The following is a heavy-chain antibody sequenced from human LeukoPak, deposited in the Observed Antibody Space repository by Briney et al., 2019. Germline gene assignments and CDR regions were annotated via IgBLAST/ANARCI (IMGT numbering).Heavy chain of an antibody. J-gene: IGHJ6*02. Sequence: PSQTLSLTCAVSGGSISSGGYSWSWIRQPPGKGLEWIGYIYHGGSTYYNPSLKSRVTISVDRSKNQFSLKLSSVTAADTAVYYCARGRRFCSGGSCYYYYGMDVWGQGTTVTVSS. CDR3: ARGRRFCSGGSCYYYYGMDV. CDR1: GGSISSGGYS. CDR2: IYHGGST. V-gene: IGHV4-30-2*01. D-gene: IGHD2-15*01.